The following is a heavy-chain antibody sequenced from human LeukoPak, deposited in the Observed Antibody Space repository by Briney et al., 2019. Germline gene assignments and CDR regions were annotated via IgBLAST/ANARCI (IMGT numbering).Heavy chain of an antibody. D-gene: IGHD3-16*02. CDR2: ISRSSSSI. Sequence: GRSLRLSCAASGFTFSSYSMNWVRQAPGKGLEWVSSISRSSSSIDYADSVKGRFTTSRDNAKNSLYLQMNSLRAEDTAVYYCASPGELSLSWGQGTLVTVSS. CDR1: GFTFSSYS. V-gene: IGHV3-21*01. J-gene: IGHJ5*02. CDR3: ASPGELSLS.